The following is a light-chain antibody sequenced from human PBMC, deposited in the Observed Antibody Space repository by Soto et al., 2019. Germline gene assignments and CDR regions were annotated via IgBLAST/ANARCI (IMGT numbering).Light chain of an antibody. Sequence: QSALTQPASVSGSPGQSITISCTGISSDVGGYNYVSWYRQHPGKAPKLIIYEVSNRPSGVSNRFSGSKSGNTASLTISGLQAEDEADYYCSSYTTSSTVFGGGTKVTVL. CDR3: SSYTTSSTV. J-gene: IGLJ3*02. CDR2: EVS. V-gene: IGLV2-14*01. CDR1: SSDVGGYNY.